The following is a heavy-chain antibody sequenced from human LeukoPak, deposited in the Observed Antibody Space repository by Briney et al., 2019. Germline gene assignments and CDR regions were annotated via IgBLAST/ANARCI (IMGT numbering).Heavy chain of an antibody. Sequence: GGSLRLSCAASGFTFSSYAMSWVRQAPGKGLEWVSGITGSGGSTYYADSVKGRFTDSRAKNTLYLQINSLRAEDTAVYYCAKVGSSWYWYFDYWGQGTLVTVSS. D-gene: IGHD3-22*01. CDR1: GFTFSSYA. V-gene: IGHV3-23*01. CDR3: AKVGSSWYWYFDY. J-gene: IGHJ4*02. CDR2: ITGSGGST.